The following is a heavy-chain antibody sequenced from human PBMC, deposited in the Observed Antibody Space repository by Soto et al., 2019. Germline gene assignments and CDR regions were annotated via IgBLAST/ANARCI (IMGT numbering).Heavy chain of an antibody. V-gene: IGHV4-34*01. CDR1: GGSFSGYD. D-gene: IGHD6-6*01. Sequence: SETLSLTCAVYGGSFSGYDWSWIRQPPGKGLEWIGEINHSGSTNYNPSLKTRVTISVDTSKNQLSLKLSSVTAADTAVYYCARGPKEYSSSSYYYGMDVWGQGTTVTVSS. CDR2: INHSGST. J-gene: IGHJ6*02. CDR3: ARGPKEYSSSSYYYGMDV.